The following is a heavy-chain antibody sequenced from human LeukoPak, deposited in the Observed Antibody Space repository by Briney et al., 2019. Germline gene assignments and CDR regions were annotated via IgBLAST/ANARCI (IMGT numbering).Heavy chain of an antibody. CDR2: IAYDGSSK. Sequence: SCKVSGYTLTELSMHWVRQAPGKGLEWVALIAYDGSSKYYADSVRGRFSISRDNSKNTLYLEMNSLRRDDTAVYFCARVHTERASLPPFDHWGQGSLVTVSS. CDR3: ARVHTERASLPPFDH. J-gene: IGHJ4*02. D-gene: IGHD1-26*01. V-gene: IGHV3-30*04. CDR1: GYTLTELS.